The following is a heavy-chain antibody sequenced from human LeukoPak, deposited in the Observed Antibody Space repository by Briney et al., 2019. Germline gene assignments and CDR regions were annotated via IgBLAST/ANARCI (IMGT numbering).Heavy chain of an antibody. CDR1: GFTFSSYA. Sequence: SGGSLRLSCAASGFTFSSYAMSWVRQAPGKGLEWVSAISGSGGSTYYADSVQGRFTISRDNSKNTLYLQMNSLRAEDTAVYYCARGPHYYYDSSGYGYFDIWGQGTMVTVSS. D-gene: IGHD3-22*01. J-gene: IGHJ3*02. CDR3: ARGPHYYYDSSGYGYFDI. V-gene: IGHV3-23*01. CDR2: ISGSGGST.